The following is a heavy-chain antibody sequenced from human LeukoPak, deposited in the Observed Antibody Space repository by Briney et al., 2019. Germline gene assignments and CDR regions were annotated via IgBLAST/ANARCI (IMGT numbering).Heavy chain of an antibody. V-gene: IGHV4-61*02. CDR2: IYTSGST. D-gene: IGHD5-18*01. CDR1: GGSISSGSYY. J-gene: IGHJ4*02. Sequence: SQTLSLTCTVSGGSISSGSYYWSWIRQPAGKGLEWIGRIYTSGSTNYNPSLKSRVTISVDTSKNQFSLKLSSVTAADTAVYYCARQYSNGALLDYWGQGTLVTVSS. CDR3: ARQYSNGALLDY.